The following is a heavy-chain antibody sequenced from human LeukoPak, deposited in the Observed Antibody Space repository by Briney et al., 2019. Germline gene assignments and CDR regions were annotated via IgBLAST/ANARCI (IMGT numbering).Heavy chain of an antibody. CDR2: ISYDGSNK. Sequence: GRSLRLSCAASGFTFSSYGMHWVRQAPGKGLEWVAVISYDGSNKYYADSVKGRFTISRDNSKNTLYLQMNSLRAEDTAVYYCAKEGDYYDSSGYFDYWGQGTLVTVSS. CDR1: GFTFSSYG. V-gene: IGHV3-30*18. J-gene: IGHJ4*02. D-gene: IGHD3-22*01. CDR3: AKEGDYYDSSGYFDY.